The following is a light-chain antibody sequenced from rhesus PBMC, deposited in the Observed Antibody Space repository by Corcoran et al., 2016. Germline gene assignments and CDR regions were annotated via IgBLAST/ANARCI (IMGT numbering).Light chain of an antibody. J-gene: IGKJ4*01. Sequence: EIVMTQSPATLSLSPGERGTLSCRASQSVHYNLAWYQQKLGEAPRPLIYDASNRATGIPDRFSGSGSGTDLTLTINSREPEDVGFYFCQQESNWPLTFGGGTRVDIK. CDR2: DAS. V-gene: IGKV3-35*01. CDR1: QSVHYN. CDR3: QQESNWPLT.